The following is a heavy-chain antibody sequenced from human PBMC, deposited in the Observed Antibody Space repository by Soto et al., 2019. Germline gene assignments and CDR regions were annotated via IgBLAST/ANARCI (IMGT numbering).Heavy chain of an antibody. CDR1: GFTFSSYA. J-gene: IGHJ6*02. D-gene: IGHD6-6*01. Sequence: EVQLLESGGGLVQPGGSLRLSCAASGFTFSSYAMSWVRQAPGKGLEWVSAISGSGGSTYYADSVKGRFTISRDNSKNTLYLQMNSVRAEDTAVYYCAKDEVIAARPPSQPYYYYYYGMDVWGQGTTVTVSS. CDR3: AKDEVIAARPPSQPYYYYYYGMDV. CDR2: ISGSGGST. V-gene: IGHV3-23*01.